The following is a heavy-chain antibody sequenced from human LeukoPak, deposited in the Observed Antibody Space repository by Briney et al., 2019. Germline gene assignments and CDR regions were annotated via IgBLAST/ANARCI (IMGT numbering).Heavy chain of an antibody. Sequence: GGSLRLSCAASGFTFSDYYMSWIRQAPGKGLEWVSYISSSGSTIYYADSVKGRFTISRDNAKNSLYLQMNSLRAEDTAVYYCARVSVVPAAMVARYYFDYWGQGTLVTVSS. J-gene: IGHJ4*02. D-gene: IGHD2-2*01. CDR3: ARVSVVPAAMVARYYFDY. CDR2: ISSSGSTI. CDR1: GFTFSDYY. V-gene: IGHV3-11*01.